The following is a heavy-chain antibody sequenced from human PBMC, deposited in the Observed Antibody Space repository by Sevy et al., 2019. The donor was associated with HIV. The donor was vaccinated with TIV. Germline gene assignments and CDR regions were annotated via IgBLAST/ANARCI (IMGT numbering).Heavy chain of an antibody. J-gene: IGHJ4*02. CDR3: TRWKGDQSRLDY. V-gene: IGHV3-49*04. D-gene: IGHD1-1*01. CDR2: LKRKASGGTL. CDR1: GFTFGDYA. Sequence: GGSLRLSCAASGFTFGDYAMNWVRQAPGKGLEWVAFLKRKASGGTLHHAASVQGRFTISRDDSKNIAYLQMNDLKTEDTAVYYCTRWKGDQSRLDYWGQGALVTVSS.